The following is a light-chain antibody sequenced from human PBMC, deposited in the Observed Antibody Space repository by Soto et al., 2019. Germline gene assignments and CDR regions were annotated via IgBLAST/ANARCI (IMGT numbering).Light chain of an antibody. CDR3: GTWDSSLSDAVV. CDR2: DND. Sequence: QSVLTQPPSVSAAPGQKVTISCSGTSSNIGRNYVAWYQQLPGTAPKLLIYDNDKRPSGIPDRFSGSKSGTSATLGITGLQTGDEADYYCGTWDSSLSDAVVFGEGTKATVL. V-gene: IGLV1-51*01. CDR1: SSNIGRNY. J-gene: IGLJ2*01.